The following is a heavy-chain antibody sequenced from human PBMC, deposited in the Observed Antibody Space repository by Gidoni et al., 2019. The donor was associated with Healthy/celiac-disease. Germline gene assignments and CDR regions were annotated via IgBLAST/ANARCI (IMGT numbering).Heavy chain of an antibody. CDR3: AAPQGGSPTFDY. CDR1: GWSFSGYY. D-gene: IGHD1-26*01. V-gene: IGHV4-34*01. Sequence: QVQLQQWGAGLLKPSETLSLTCAVYGWSFSGYYWSWIRQPPGKGLEWIGEINHSGSTNYNPSLKSRVTRSVDTSKNQFSLKLSSVTAADTAVYYCAAPQGGSPTFDYWGQGTLVTVSS. CDR2: INHSGST. J-gene: IGHJ4*02.